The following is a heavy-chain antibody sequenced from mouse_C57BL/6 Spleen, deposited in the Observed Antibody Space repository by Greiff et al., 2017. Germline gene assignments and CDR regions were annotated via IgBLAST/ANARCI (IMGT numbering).Heavy chain of an antibody. J-gene: IGHJ3*01. D-gene: IGHD2-1*01. CDR2: IRNKANTHAT. CDR1: GFTFSDAW. V-gene: IGHV6-6*01. Sequence: EVKVEESGGGLVQPGGSMKLSCAASGFTFSDAWMDWVRQSPETGLEWVAEIRNKANTHATYYAESVKGRFTISRDDSKSSVYLQMNSLRAEDTGIYYCTPIYYGNYVGFAYWGQGTLVTVSA. CDR3: TPIYYGNYVGFAY.